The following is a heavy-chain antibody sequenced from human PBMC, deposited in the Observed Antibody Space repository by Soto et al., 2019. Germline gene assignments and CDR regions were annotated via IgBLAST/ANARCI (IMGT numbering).Heavy chain of an antibody. CDR2: SYYSGST. D-gene: IGHD3-22*01. V-gene: IGHV4-59*01. CDR3: ARDQGYYYDSSGFTPQNWFDP. CDR1: GGSISSYY. Sequence: PSETLSLTCTVSGGSISSYYWSWIRQPPGKGLEWTGYSYYSGSTNYNPSLKSRVTISVDTSKNQFSLKLSSVTAADTAVYYCARDQGYYYDSSGFTPQNWFDPWGQGTLVTVSS. J-gene: IGHJ5*02.